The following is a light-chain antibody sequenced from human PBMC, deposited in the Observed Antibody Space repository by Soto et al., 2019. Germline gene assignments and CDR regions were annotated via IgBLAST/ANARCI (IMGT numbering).Light chain of an antibody. CDR2: GVT. CDR3: SSYTSSTTLSVV. V-gene: IGLV2-14*01. J-gene: IGLJ2*01. CDR1: SSDVGGYNY. Sequence: QSALTQPASVSGSPGQSITISCTGTSSDVGGYNYVSWYQQHPGKAPKLMIYGVTHRPSGVSNRFSGSKSGNTASLTISGLQAEDEADYYCSSYTSSTTLSVVFGGGTKVTVL.